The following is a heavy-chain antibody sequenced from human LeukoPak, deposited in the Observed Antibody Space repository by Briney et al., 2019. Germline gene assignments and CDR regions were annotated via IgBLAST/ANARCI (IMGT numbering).Heavy chain of an antibody. J-gene: IGHJ4*02. CDR3: SRVLRY. CDR1: GYTFTGDY. Sequence: ASVKVSCKTSGYTFTGDYMHWVRQAPGQGLEWMGWINPNSGDTNYAQNFQGRVTMTRDTSISTAYMELSRLRTDDTAVYCCSRVLRYWGQGTLVTVSS. V-gene: IGHV1-2*02. D-gene: IGHD3-3*01. CDR2: INPNSGDT.